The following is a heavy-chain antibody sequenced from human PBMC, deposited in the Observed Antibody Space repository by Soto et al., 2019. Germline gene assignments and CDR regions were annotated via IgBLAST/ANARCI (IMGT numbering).Heavy chain of an antibody. CDR1: GFTFSSYS. CDR2: ISSSSSYI. V-gene: IGHV3-21*01. J-gene: IGHJ3*02. CDR3: ARDQWYCSSTSCYGHAFDI. D-gene: IGHD2-2*01. Sequence: GGSLRLSCAASGFTFSSYSMNWVRQAPGKGLEWVSSISSSSSYIYYADSVKGRFTISRDNAKNSLYLQMNSLRAEDTAVYYSARDQWYCSSTSCYGHAFDIWGQGTMVTVSS.